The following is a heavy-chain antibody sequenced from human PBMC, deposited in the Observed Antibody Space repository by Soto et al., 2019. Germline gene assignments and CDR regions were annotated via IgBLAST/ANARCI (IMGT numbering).Heavy chain of an antibody. CDR1: GFSVSSNY. CDR2: IYTDGNA. CDR3: ARELSPLPENWFDP. Sequence: GGSLRLSCAASGFSVSSNYISWVRHAPGKELEWVSIIYTDGNAFYADSVKGRFTFSRDNSKNTLYLQMDSLRADDTAVYYCARELSPLPENWFDPWVQGTVVTVS. V-gene: IGHV3-53*01. J-gene: IGHJ5*02.